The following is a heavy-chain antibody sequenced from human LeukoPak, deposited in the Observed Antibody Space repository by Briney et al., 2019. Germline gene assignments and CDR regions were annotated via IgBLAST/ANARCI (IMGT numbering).Heavy chain of an antibody. V-gene: IGHV3-7*01. D-gene: IGHD6-13*01. CDR2: IKRDASEK. CDR3: VREASGGTKGVSGTFDI. J-gene: IGHJ3*02. CDR1: GFTFRTNW. Sequence: GGSLRLSCAASGFTFRTNWMSWVRQAPGKGLEWVASIKRDASEKYYVDSVKGRFTISRDNAKNSLYLQMNSLRAEDTAVYNCVREASGGTKGVSGTFDIWGQGTMVTVSS.